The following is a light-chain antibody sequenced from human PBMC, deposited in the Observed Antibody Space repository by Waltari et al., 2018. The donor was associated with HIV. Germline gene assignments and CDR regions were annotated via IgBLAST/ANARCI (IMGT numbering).Light chain of an antibody. V-gene: IGLV2-23*02. CDR2: DVI. CDR1: SSAVGRHNL. CDR3: CSFADTNTWV. Sequence: QSALTQPASVSGSPGQSITISCTATSSAVGRHNLVSWYQHHPGRAPKLIIYDVIKRPSGVSHRFSGSKSGNTASLTISGLQAEDEADYYCCSFADTNTWVFGGGTKLTVL. J-gene: IGLJ3*02.